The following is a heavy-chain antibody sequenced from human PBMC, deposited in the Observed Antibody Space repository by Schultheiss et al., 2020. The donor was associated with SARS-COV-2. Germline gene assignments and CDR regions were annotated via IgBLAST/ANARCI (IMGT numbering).Heavy chain of an antibody. J-gene: IGHJ4*02. Sequence: ASVKVSCKASGYTFTSYYMHWVRQAPGQGLEWMGWINPKRGGTNYAPKFQDRVTMTRDTSIDTAYMELSSLRPDDTAVYFCARDEAGGSRWTYIDYWGQGTLVTVSS. CDR2: INPKRGGT. CDR1: GYTFTSYY. CDR3: ARDEAGGSRWTYIDY. D-gene: IGHD2-8*02. V-gene: IGHV1-2*02.